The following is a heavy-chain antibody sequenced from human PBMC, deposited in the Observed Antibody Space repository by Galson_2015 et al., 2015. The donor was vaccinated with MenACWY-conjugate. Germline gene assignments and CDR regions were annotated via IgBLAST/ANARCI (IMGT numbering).Heavy chain of an antibody. CDR2: ISYDGSNK. CDR3: AKESMAATNEYYFDY. Sequence: SLRLSCAASGFTFSSYGMHWVRQAPGKGLEWVAVISYDGSNKYYADSVKGRFTISRDNSKNTLYLQMNGLRAEDTAVYYCAKESMAATNEYYFDYWGQGTLVTVSS. D-gene: IGHD6-6*01. V-gene: IGHV3-30*18. CDR1: GFTFSSYG. J-gene: IGHJ4*02.